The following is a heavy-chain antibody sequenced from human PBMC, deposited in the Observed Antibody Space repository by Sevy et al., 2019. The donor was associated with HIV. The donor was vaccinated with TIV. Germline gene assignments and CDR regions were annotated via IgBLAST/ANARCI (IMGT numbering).Heavy chain of an antibody. J-gene: IGHJ6*02. D-gene: IGHD6-19*01. V-gene: IGHV3-30*04. Sequence: GGSLRLSCAASGFTFSSYAMHWVRQAPGKGLEWVAVISYDGSNKYYADSVKGRFTISRDNSKNTLYLQMNSLRAEDTAVDYCARDVDAGGWYRYYYYYGMDVWGQGTTVTVSS. CDR3: ARDVDAGGWYRYYYYYGMDV. CDR2: ISYDGSNK. CDR1: GFTFSSYA.